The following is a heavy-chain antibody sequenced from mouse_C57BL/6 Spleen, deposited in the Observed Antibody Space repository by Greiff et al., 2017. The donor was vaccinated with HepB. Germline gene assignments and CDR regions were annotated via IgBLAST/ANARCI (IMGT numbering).Heavy chain of an antibody. CDR1: GFTFSDYG. CDR2: ISSGSSTI. D-gene: IGHD1-1*01. J-gene: IGHJ2*01. CDR3: ATYGSRGFDY. Sequence: DVKLVESGGGLVKPGGSLKLSCAASGFTFSDYGMHWVRQAPEKGLEWVAYISSGSSTIYYADTVKGRFTISRDNAKNTLFLQMTSLRSEDTAMYYCATYGSRGFDYWGQGTTLTVSS. V-gene: IGHV5-17*01.